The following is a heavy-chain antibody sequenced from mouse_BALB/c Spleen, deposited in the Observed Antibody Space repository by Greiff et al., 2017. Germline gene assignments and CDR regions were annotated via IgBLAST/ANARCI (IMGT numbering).Heavy chain of an antibody. Sequence: EVKLMESGGGLVKLGGSLKLSCAASGFTFSSYYMSWVRQTPEKRLELVAAINSNGGSTYYPDTVKGRFTISRDNAKNTLYLQMSSLKSEDTALYYCARHEGGNYNAMDYWGQGTSVTVSS. CDR3: ARHEGGNYNAMDY. CDR2: INSNGGST. J-gene: IGHJ4*01. D-gene: IGHD2-1*01. V-gene: IGHV5-6-2*01. CDR1: GFTFSSYY.